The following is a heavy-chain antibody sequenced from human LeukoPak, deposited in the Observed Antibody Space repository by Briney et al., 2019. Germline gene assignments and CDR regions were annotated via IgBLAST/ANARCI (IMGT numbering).Heavy chain of an antibody. CDR3: AREGCGGDCSGGRNWFDP. V-gene: IGHV3-48*03. CDR2: ISGSGGTI. Sequence: PGGSLRLSCAASGFTFISYDMNWVRQAPGKGLEWVSYISGSGGTIYYADSVKGRFTISRDNAKNSLYLQMNSLRAEDTALYYCAREGCGGDCSGGRNWFDPWGQGTLVTVSS. CDR1: GFTFISYD. D-gene: IGHD2-21*02. J-gene: IGHJ5*02.